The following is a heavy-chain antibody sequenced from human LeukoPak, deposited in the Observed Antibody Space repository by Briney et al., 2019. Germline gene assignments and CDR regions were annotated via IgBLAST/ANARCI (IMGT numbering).Heavy chain of an antibody. V-gene: IGHV1-2*02. CDR2: INPNSGGT. Sequence: GASVKVSCKASGYTFTGYYMHWVRQAPGQGLEWMGWINPNSGGTNYAQKIQGRVTMTRDTSISTAYMELSRLRSDDTAVYYCVRDRAWRQYYYDSSGYYFDYWGQGTLVTVSS. CDR1: GYTFTGYY. CDR3: VRDRAWRQYYYDSSGYYFDY. J-gene: IGHJ4*02. D-gene: IGHD3-22*01.